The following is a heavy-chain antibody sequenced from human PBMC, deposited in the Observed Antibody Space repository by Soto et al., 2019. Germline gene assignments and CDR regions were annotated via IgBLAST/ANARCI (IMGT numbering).Heavy chain of an antibody. CDR2: IIPIPGTA. Sequence: QVQLVQSGAEVKKPGSSVKVSCKDSGGTFGSYAISWVRQAPGQGLEWMGGIIPIPGTANYAQKFQGRVTIAADESTSRSYMELSSLRSEDTAVYYCARSQGSSTSLEIYYYYYYGRDVWGQGTTVTVSS. CDR1: GGTFGSYA. CDR3: ARSQGSSTSLEIYYYYYYGRDV. J-gene: IGHJ6*02. D-gene: IGHD2-2*01. V-gene: IGHV1-69*01.